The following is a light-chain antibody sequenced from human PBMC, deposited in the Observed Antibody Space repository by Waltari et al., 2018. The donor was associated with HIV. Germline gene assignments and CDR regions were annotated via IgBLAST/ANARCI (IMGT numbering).Light chain of an antibody. CDR1: HSVRSH. Sequence: VMTHSPATLSVSRGESAILSWGASHSVRSHLAWYQQSPGQSPRLLIYGASTRATGVPARFSGSGSGTDFTLTITSLQSEDFAVYYCQAFGGTFGPGTRV. V-gene: IGKV3-15*01. CDR2: GAS. J-gene: IGKJ3*01. CDR3: QAFGGT.